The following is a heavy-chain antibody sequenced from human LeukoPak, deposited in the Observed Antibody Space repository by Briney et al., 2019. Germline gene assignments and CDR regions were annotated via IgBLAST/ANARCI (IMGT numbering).Heavy chain of an antibody. CDR3: ARDCSSTSCLYGDY. CDR2: ISYDGSNK. Sequence: PGGSLRLSCAASGFTFSSYAMHWVRQAPGKGLEWVAVISYDGSNKYYADSVKGRFTISRDNSKNTLYLQMNSLRAEDTAVYYCARDCSSTSCLYGDYWGQGTLVTVSS. D-gene: IGHD2-2*01. CDR1: GFTFSSYA. V-gene: IGHV3-30-3*01. J-gene: IGHJ4*02.